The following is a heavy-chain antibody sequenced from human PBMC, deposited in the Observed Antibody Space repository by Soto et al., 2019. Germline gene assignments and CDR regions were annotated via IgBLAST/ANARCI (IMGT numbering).Heavy chain of an antibody. D-gene: IGHD3-3*01. J-gene: IGHJ5*02. CDR2: ISGSGGST. Sequence: EVQLLESGGGLVQPGGSLRLSCAASGFTFSSYAMSWVRQAPGKGLEWVSAISGSGGSTYYADSVKGRFTISRDNSKNTLYLQMNSLKTEDTAVYYCTTDFTIFGVVINRWGQGTLVTVSS. CDR1: GFTFSSYA. V-gene: IGHV3-23*01. CDR3: TTDFTIFGVVINR.